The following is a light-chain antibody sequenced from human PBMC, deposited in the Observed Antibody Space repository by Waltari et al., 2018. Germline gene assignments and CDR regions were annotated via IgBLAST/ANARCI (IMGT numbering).Light chain of an antibody. Sequence: CWTSQSIGKYLFWYQQRPGQAARHLIYAASTRSTGIPDKCSGSRSGTDFSLTISRLEPEDFVVYYCRNHEHLPATFGQGTKVEIK. CDR2: AAS. CDR1: QSIGKY. V-gene: IGKV3-20*01. J-gene: IGKJ1*01. CDR3: RNHEHLPAT.